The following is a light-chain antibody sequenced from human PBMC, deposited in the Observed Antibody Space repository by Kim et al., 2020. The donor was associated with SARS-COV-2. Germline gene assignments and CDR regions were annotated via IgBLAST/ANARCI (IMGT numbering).Light chain of an antibody. Sequence: ASGGNQVPITCRESQSISCYLYLYQQKPGKAPKLLIYAASSMQSGVPSRFSGSGSGTDFTLTISSLQPEGFATYYCQQSYSTPRTFGQRTKV. CDR1: QSISCY. J-gene: IGKJ1*01. V-gene: IGKV1-39*01. CDR3: QQSYSTPRT. CDR2: AAS.